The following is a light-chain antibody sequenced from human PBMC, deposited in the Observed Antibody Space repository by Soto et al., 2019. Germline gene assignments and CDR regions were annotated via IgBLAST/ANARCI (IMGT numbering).Light chain of an antibody. V-gene: IGKV3-15*01. CDR1: QSVISIY. CDR2: GAS. CDR3: QQYNNWPWT. J-gene: IGKJ1*01. Sequence: ESVLTQSPGTLSVSPGERATLSCRASQSVISIYLACYQQKPGQAPRLLIYGASTRATGISARFNGSGSGTEFTLTISSLQPDDFAVYYCQQYNNWPWTFGQGTKVDIK.